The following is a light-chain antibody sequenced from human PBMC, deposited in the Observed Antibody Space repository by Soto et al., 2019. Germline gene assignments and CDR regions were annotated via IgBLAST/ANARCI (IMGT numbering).Light chain of an antibody. CDR2: INYDGTH. V-gene: IGLV4-69*01. CDR1: SGYSTYA. Sequence: QLVLTQSPSASASLGASVKLTCTLSSGYSTYAIAWHQQQSGKGPRFLMTINYDGTHSKGDGFYDRFSGSSSGAERYLTIYSLQSEDEADYYCQSLGTGIQVFGGGTKLTVL. CDR3: QSLGTGIQV. J-gene: IGLJ3*02.